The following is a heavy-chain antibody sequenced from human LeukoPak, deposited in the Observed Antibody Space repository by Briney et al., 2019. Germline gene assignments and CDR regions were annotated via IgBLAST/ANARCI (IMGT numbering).Heavy chain of an antibody. CDR2: INPNGGDT. V-gene: IGHV1-2*06. D-gene: IGHD2-2*01. CDR3: ARVGFTTSWSNFDY. Sequence: ALVKVSRKAAGYNFPAYFIHWVRQAPAQGLEWMGRINPNGGDTNYAQKFQGRVTMAGDTSISTAYMELSSLISDDTAVYYCARVGFTTSWSNFDYWGQGTLVTVS. CDR1: GYNFPAYF. J-gene: IGHJ4*02.